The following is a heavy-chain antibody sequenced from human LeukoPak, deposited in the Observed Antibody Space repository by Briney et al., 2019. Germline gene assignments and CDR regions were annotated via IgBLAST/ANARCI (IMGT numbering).Heavy chain of an antibody. J-gene: IGHJ4*02. CDR1: GFTFSGSA. CDR3: ARDGVGRVPEMSAPDY. V-gene: IGHV3-23*01. D-gene: IGHD3-16*01. Sequence: GGSLRLSCVASGFTFSGSAIHWVRQASGKGLEWVSSISGSGGSTYYADSVKGRFTISRDNAKNSLFLQMNSLRAEDTAVYYCARDGVGRVPEMSAPDYWGQGTLVTVSS. CDR2: ISGSGGST.